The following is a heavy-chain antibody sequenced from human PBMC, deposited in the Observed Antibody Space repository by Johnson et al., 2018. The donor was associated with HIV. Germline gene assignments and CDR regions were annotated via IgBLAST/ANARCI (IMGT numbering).Heavy chain of an antibody. V-gene: IGHV3-9*01. J-gene: IGHJ3*02. Sequence: VESGGGLVQPGRSLRLSCAASGFTFDDYAMHWVRQVPGKGLDWVSGINWNSGTIGYADSVKGRFTISRDNAKNSLYLQMNRLRAEDTALYYCAKAREYDSTGHDAFDIRGQGTMVTVSS. D-gene: IGHD3-22*01. CDR2: INWNSGTI. CDR1: GFTFDDYA. CDR3: AKAREYDSTGHDAFDI.